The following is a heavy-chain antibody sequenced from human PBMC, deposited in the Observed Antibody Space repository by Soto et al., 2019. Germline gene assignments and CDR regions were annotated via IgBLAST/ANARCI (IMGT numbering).Heavy chain of an antibody. V-gene: IGHV3-53*02. CDR1: GFTVSSNY. CDR2: IYSGGST. J-gene: IGHJ4*02. D-gene: IGHD3-3*01. Sequence: EVQLVETGGGLIQPGGSLRLSCAASGFTVSSNYMSWVRQAPGKGLEWVSVIYSGGSTYYADSVKGRFTISRDNSKTTLYLQMNSLRAEDTAVYYCARGIAIFGVVTLNDYWGQGTLVTVSS. CDR3: ARGIAIFGVVTLNDY.